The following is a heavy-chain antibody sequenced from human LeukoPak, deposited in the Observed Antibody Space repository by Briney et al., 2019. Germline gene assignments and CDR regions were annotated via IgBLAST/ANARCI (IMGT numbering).Heavy chain of an antibody. D-gene: IGHD6-13*01. J-gene: IGHJ4*02. CDR3: AREYSSSWYFDY. V-gene: IGHV4-31*03. Sequence: PSQTLSLTCTVSGGSITSGGYYWSWIRQHPGKGLEWIGYIYYSGSTYYNPSLKSRVTISVDTSKNQFSLKLSSVTAADTAVYYCAREYSSSWYFDYWGQGTLVTVSS. CDR2: IYYSGST. CDR1: GGSITSGGYY.